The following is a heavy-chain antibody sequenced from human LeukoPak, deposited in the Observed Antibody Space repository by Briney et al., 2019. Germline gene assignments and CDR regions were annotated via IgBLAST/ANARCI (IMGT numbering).Heavy chain of an antibody. CDR2: IYSGGST. CDR3: ARVYSIVANWFDP. CDR1: GFTFSSYA. D-gene: IGHD5-12*01. V-gene: IGHV3-53*01. J-gene: IGHJ5*02. Sequence: GGSLRLSCAASGFTFSSYAMSWVRQAPGKGLEWVSVIYSGGSTYYADSVKGRFTISRDNSKNTLYLQMNSLRAEDTAVYYCARVYSIVANWFDPWGQGTLVTVSS.